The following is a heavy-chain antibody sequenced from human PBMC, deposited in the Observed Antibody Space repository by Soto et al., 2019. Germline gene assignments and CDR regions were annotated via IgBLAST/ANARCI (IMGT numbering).Heavy chain of an antibody. CDR3: ARTDNSGGGDCYTLLNWFDP. D-gene: IGHD2-21*02. Sequence: QVQLVQSGAEVKKPGSSVKVPCKASGGIFNSYAISWVRQAPGQGLEWMGGIIPIFGTANYAQKFQGRVTITADESTSTAYMELSSRRSEDTAVYYCARTDNSGGGDCYTLLNWFDPWGQGTMVTVSS. V-gene: IGHV1-69*12. CDR1: GGIFNSYA. J-gene: IGHJ5*02. CDR2: IIPIFGTA.